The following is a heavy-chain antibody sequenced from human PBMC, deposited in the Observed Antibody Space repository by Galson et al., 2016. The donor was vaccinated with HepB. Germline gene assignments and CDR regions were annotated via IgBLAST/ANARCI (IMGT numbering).Heavy chain of an antibody. CDR3: AKDQGVLRHFDWLTYDAFDM. D-gene: IGHD3-9*01. CDR2: ISYDGTKR. Sequence: SLRLSCAASGLSFRSYGMHWVRQAPGKGLEWVAVISYDGTKRSYGDSVRGRFTISRDNSRNTLYLEMNSPRAEDTAVYYCAKDQGVLRHFDWLTYDAFDMWGQGTMVTVSS. CDR1: GLSFRSYG. J-gene: IGHJ3*02. V-gene: IGHV3-30*18.